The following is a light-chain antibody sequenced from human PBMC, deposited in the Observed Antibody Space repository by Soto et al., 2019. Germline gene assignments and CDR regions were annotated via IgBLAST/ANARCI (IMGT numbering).Light chain of an antibody. CDR2: DAS. V-gene: IGKV1-5*01. CDR3: QQYDSYSWT. CDR1: QSISSW. Sequence: DMQITHSPSTLSASGGGIVTVXCRASQSISSWLAWYQQKPGKAPKLLIYDASSLESGVPSRFSGSGSGTEFTLTISSLQTDDFATYYCQQYDSYSWTFGQGTKVDIK. J-gene: IGKJ1*01.